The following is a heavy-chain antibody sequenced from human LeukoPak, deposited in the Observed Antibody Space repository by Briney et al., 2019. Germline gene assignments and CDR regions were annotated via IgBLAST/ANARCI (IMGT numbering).Heavy chain of an antibody. CDR2: ISAYNGNT. V-gene: IGHV1-18*01. CDR1: GYTFTSYG. D-gene: IGHD3-16*02. CDR3: ARIMITFGGVIAPNYFDY. J-gene: IGHJ4*02. Sequence: ASVKVSCKASGYTFTSYGISWVRQAPGQGLEWMGWISAYNGNTNYAQKLQGRVTMTTDTSTSTAYMELRSLRSDDTAVYYCARIMITFGGVIAPNYFDYWGQGTLVTVSS.